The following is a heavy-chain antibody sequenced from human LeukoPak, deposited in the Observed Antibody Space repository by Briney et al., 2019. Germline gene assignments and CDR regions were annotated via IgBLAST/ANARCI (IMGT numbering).Heavy chain of an antibody. D-gene: IGHD2-15*01. CDR3: AGALGYCSGGSCYSLDY. Sequence: SVKVSCKASGGTFISYAISWVRQAPGQGLEWMGGIIPIFGTANYAQKFQGRVTITADKSTSTAYMELSSLRSEDTAVYYCAGALGYCSGGSCYSLDYWGQGTLVTVSS. CDR1: GGTFISYA. J-gene: IGHJ4*02. CDR2: IIPIFGTA. V-gene: IGHV1-69*06.